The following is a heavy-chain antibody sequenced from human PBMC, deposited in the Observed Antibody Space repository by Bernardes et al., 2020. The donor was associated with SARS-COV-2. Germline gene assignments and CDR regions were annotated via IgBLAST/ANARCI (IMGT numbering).Heavy chain of an antibody. Sequence: GGSLRLSCAASGFTFSPYAMHWVRQAPGKGLEWVAVISSDGSNKYYADSVKGRFTISRDNSKDTLYLQMNSLRAEDMAVYYCARDGVQRAYNYGFFYWGQGTLVTVSS. CDR3: ARDGVQRAYNYGFFY. CDR2: ISSDGSNK. V-gene: IGHV3-30-3*01. D-gene: IGHD5-18*01. CDR1: GFTFSPYA. J-gene: IGHJ4*02.